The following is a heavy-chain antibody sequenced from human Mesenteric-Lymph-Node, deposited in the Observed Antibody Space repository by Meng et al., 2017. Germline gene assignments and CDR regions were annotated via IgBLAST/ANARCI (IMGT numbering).Heavy chain of an antibody. CDR1: GGSISSNGYY. J-gene: IGHJ4*02. CDR2: IYHSGST. V-gene: IGHV4-39*01. Sequence: QLRLQVSGQRLLKSSVTLPPTRTVSGGSISSNGYYWDWLRQPPGKGLEWIGAIYHSGSTSYNPSLQSRVTMFVDTSKNQFSLMLTSVTATDTAVYYCARRRGGSGRDCWGQGTLVTVSS. CDR3: ARRRGGSGRDC. D-gene: IGHD3-10*01.